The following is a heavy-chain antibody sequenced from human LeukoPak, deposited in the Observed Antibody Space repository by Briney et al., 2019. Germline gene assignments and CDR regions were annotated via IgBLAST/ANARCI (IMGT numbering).Heavy chain of an antibody. Sequence: SETLSFTCTVSGGSVISSYWTWIRQSPGGSLQYLGYIYNTVDVNYSPSLKSRVPISIDMSRNQVSLRLTSVTAADTAIYYCARSRNYDTTGFNPSYYLDSWGQGALVTVAS. CDR3: ARSRNYDTTGFNPSYYLDS. CDR2: IYNTVDV. CDR1: GGSVISSY. J-gene: IGHJ4*02. D-gene: IGHD3-22*01. V-gene: IGHV4-59*02.